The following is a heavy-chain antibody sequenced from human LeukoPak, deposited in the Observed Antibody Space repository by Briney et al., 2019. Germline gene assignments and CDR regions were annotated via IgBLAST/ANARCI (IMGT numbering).Heavy chain of an antibody. Sequence: GGSLRLSCAASGFTFSSFAMNWVRQAPGKGLEWVSLISDSGGSTYYAGSVKGRFTISRDNSKNTLYLQMNSLRAEDTAVYYCAKDQSRAGYYLVYWGQGTLVTVSS. D-gene: IGHD3-9*01. V-gene: IGHV3-23*01. CDR3: AKDQSRAGYYLVY. CDR1: GFTFSSFA. J-gene: IGHJ4*02. CDR2: ISDSGGST.